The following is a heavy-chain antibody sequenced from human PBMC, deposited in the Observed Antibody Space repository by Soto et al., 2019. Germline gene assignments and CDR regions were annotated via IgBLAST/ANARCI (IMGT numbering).Heavy chain of an antibody. V-gene: IGHV1-69*08. J-gene: IGHJ4*02. CDR1: GGTLSSYT. CDR3: ARDEGYCSATSCPAFAY. Sequence: QVQLVQSGAEVKKPGSSVKVSCKASGGTLSSYTFSSVRQAPGQGLEWMGRAIPNLGLTNYAKKFQGRFTMVVDTSTSTAYMELNSLRYEETAVYYCARDEGYCSATSCPAFAYWGQGTLVTVAS. D-gene: IGHD2-15*01. CDR2: AIPNLGLT.